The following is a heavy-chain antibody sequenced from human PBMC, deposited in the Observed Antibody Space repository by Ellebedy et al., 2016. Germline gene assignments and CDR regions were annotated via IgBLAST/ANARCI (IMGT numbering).Heavy chain of an antibody. CDR2: MNPNSGKT. CDR3: ARAKAGTLPYYFDY. J-gene: IGHJ4*02. V-gene: IGHV1-8*01. CDR1: EYTFSSYD. Sequence: ASVKVSXXASEYTFSSYDINWVRQATGQGLEWMGWMNPNSGKTGYAQKFQGRVTMTRNTSIGTAYMELSSLGSEDTAVYYCARAKAGTLPYYFDYWGQGTLVTVSS. D-gene: IGHD1-7*01.